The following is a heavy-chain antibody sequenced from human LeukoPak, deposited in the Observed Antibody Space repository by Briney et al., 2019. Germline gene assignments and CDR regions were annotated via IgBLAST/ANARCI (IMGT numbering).Heavy chain of an antibody. Sequence: GGSLRLSCAASGFTFSSYAMHWVRQAPGKGLEYVSAISSNGGSTYYANSVKGGFTISRDNSKNTLYLQMGSLRAEDMAVYYCARIQARGGYFDYWGQGTLVTVSS. V-gene: IGHV3-64*01. CDR3: ARIQARGGYFDY. J-gene: IGHJ4*02. CDR2: ISSNGGST. D-gene: IGHD3-10*01. CDR1: GFTFSSYA.